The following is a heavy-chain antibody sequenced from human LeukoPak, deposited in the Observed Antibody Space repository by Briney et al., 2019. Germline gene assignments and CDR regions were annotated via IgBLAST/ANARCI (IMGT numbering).Heavy chain of an antibody. Sequence: SETLSLTCAVYGASFSGYYWSWIRQPPGKGLEWIGEINHSGSTNYNPSLKSRVTISVDTSKNQFSLKLSSVTAADTAVYYCARGGDCSGGSCWLDPWGQGTLVTVSS. D-gene: IGHD2-15*01. V-gene: IGHV4-34*01. J-gene: IGHJ5*02. CDR1: GASFSGYY. CDR2: INHSGST. CDR3: ARGGDCSGGSCWLDP.